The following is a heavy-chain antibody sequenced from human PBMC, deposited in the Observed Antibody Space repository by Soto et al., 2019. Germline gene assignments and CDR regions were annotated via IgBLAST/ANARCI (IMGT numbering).Heavy chain of an antibody. V-gene: IGHV3-33*01. Sequence: QVQLVESGGGGVQPGRCLRLSCAASRFTFSSYGMHGVRQAPGTGLEWVAVIWYDGSNKYSADSVKGRFTISSDKSINTLYLQMNSLGVEDTAVYYGARDLSSGRTNACDVWGQGTVVTVSS. CDR1: RFTFSSYG. CDR2: IWYDGSNK. J-gene: IGHJ3*01. D-gene: IGHD3-22*01. CDR3: ARDLSSGRTNACDV.